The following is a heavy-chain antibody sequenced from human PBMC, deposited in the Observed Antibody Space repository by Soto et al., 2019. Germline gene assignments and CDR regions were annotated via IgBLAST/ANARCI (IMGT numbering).Heavy chain of an antibody. V-gene: IGHV5-51*01. CDR3: ARLGKRSTAQFSYYYYGMDV. CDR2: IYPGDSDT. CDR1: GYSFAIYW. Sequence: GESLKISCKGSGYSFAIYWIGWVRQMPGKXLEWMGIIYPGDSDTRYSPSFQGQVTISADKSISTAYLQWSSLKASDTAMYYCARLGKRSTAQFSYYYYGMDVWGQGTTVTVSS. D-gene: IGHD6-6*01. J-gene: IGHJ6*02.